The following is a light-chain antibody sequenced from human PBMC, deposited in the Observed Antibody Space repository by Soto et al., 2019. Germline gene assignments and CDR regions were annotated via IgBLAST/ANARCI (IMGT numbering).Light chain of an antibody. J-gene: IGKJ5*01. Sequence: EIVLTQSPGTLSLSPGERATLSCRASQSVSSSYLAWYQQKPGQAPRLLIYGASSRATGIPDRFSGSGSGTDFTLTISSLEPEDFAVYYCQQHGSSPPITFGQGTRLEIK. V-gene: IGKV3-20*01. CDR3: QQHGSSPPIT. CDR1: QSVSSSY. CDR2: GAS.